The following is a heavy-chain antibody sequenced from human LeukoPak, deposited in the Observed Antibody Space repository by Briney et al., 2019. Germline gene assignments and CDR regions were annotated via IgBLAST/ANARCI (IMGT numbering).Heavy chain of an antibody. Sequence: GGSLRLSCAASGFTVSSYAMSWVRQAPEKGLEWVSTIGGSDGSTDYADSEKGRFTISRANFKNTLYLQMRSLRAEDTAVYYCAREPGYSMSWGIDYWGQGTLVTVSS. CDR1: GFTVSSYA. J-gene: IGHJ4*02. D-gene: IGHD6-13*01. CDR2: IGGSDGST. V-gene: IGHV3-23*01. CDR3: AREPGYSMSWGIDY.